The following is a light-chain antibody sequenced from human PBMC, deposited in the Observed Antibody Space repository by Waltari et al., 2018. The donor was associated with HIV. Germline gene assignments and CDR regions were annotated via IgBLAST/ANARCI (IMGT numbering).Light chain of an antibody. Sequence: AIQLTQSPSSLSASAGDRVTITCRTSQGIGTALAWYQQKPGKVPKLLIYDASNVESGVPSRFSGSGFGTDFTLTISSLQPEDIATYHCQQFVAYPSLFGGGTKVEI. CDR2: DAS. CDR3: QQFVAYPSL. J-gene: IGKJ4*01. V-gene: IGKV1-13*02. CDR1: QGIGTA.